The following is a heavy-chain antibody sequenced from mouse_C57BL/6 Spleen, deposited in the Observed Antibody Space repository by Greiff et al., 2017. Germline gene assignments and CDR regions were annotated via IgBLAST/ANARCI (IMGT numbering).Heavy chain of an antibody. J-gene: IGHJ3*01. CDR3: ARPLDSSGYVGFAY. CDR1: GFTFTDYY. Sequence: EVKLLESGGGLVQPGGSLSLSCAASGFTFTDYYMSWVRQPPGKALEWFGFIRNKANGYTTEYSASVKGRFTISRDNSQSILYLQMNALRAAVSATYSCARPLDSSGYVGFAYWGQGTLVTVSA. CDR2: IRNKANGYTT. D-gene: IGHD3-2*02. V-gene: IGHV7-3*01.